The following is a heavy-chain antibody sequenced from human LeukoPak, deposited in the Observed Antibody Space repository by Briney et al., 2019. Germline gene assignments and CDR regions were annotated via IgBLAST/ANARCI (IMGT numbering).Heavy chain of an antibody. Sequence: SETPSLTCTVSGGSISNYYWSWIRQPAGKGLEWIGRIDKSGRTNYKSTLKSRVTMSVDTPKNQFSLKINSMTAADTAVYYCARAPPAGMDVWGQGTTVTVSS. CDR3: ARAPPAGMDV. CDR1: GGSISNYY. J-gene: IGHJ6*02. CDR2: IDKSGRT. V-gene: IGHV4-4*07.